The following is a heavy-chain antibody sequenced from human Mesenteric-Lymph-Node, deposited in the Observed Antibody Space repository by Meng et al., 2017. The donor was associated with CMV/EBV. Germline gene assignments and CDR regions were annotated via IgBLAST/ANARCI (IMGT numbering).Heavy chain of an antibody. CDR2: IDWDDDK. V-gene: IGHV2-70*20. J-gene: IGHJ6*02. CDR3: ARIPNWGEGGYGMDV. D-gene: IGHD7-27*01. Sequence: SGPTLVKPTQTLTLTCTFSGFSLSSSGMCVSWVRQPPGKALEWLALIDWDDDKYYSTSLKTRLTISKDTSKNQVVLTMTNMDPVDTATYYCARIPNWGEGGYGMDVWGQGTTVTVSS. CDR1: GFSLSSSGMC.